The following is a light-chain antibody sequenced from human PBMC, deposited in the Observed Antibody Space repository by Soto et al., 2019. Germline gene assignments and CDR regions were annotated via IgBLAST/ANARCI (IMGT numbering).Light chain of an antibody. CDR3: QHYRRNTWS. CDR1: QGISNY. J-gene: IGKJ1*01. Sequence: DIQMTQSPSSLSASVGDRVTVTCLASQGISNYLAWYQQKPGKAPKLLIYGASNLESGVPSRFSGSGSGTEFTLTITTLQPDDFATYFCQHYRRNTWSFGPGTKVDI. V-gene: IGKV1-16*01. CDR2: GAS.